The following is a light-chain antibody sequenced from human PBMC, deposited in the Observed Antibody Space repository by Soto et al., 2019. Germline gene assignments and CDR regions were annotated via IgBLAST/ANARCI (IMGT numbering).Light chain of an antibody. CDR1: TSNTLHNF. CDR3: GTWDTTLSAYV. Sequence: QSVLTQPPSVSAAPGQRVTISCSGDTSNTLHNFVSWYQQLPGAAPKLLIYEDNKRPSGIPDRFSGSKFGTSVTLAITGLQTGDEADYYCGTWDTTLSAYVFGPGTKVTVL. J-gene: IGLJ1*01. V-gene: IGLV1-51*02. CDR2: EDN.